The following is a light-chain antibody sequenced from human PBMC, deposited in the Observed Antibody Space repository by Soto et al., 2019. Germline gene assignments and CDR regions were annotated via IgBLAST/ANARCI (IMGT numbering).Light chain of an antibody. Sequence: EIVLTQSPGTLSLSPGERATLSCRASQSVSNNYLAWYQQKPGQAPRLLIYGASSRATGFPDRFSGSGSVTDFTLTISRLEPEDFAVYYCQQYGSSPRSFVQGTKVEIK. J-gene: IGKJ1*01. CDR3: QQYGSSPRS. V-gene: IGKV3-20*01. CDR2: GAS. CDR1: QSVSNNY.